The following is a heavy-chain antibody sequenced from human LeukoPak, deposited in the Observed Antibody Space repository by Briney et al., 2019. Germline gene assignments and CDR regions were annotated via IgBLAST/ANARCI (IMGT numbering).Heavy chain of an antibody. V-gene: IGHV1-24*01. D-gene: IGHD1-7*01. CDR1: GYTLTELS. Sequence: ASVKVSCKVSGYTLTELSMHWVRQAPGKGLEWMGGFDPEGGETIYAQKFQGRVTITADESTSTAYMELSSLRSEDTAVYYCARATTREYYYYGMDVWGQGTTVTVSS. CDR3: ARATTREYYYYGMDV. CDR2: FDPEGGET. J-gene: IGHJ6*02.